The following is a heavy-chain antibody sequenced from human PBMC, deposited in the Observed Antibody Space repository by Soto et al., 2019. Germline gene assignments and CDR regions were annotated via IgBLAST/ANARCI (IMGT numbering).Heavy chain of an antibody. CDR1: GGSISSSSYY. J-gene: IGHJ6*02. D-gene: IGHD2-2*01. Sequence: PSETLSLTCTVSGGSISSSSYYWGWIRQPPGKGLEWIGSIYYSGSTYYNPSLKSRVTISVDTSKNQFSLKLSSVTAADTAVYYCAIVDYYYYGMDVWGQGTTVTVSS. CDR2: IYYSGST. CDR3: AIVDYYYYGMDV. V-gene: IGHV4-39*01.